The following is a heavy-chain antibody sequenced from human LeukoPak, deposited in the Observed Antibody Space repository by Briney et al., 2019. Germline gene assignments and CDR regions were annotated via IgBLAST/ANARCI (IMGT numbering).Heavy chain of an antibody. CDR2: ISAYNGNT. CDR1: VYTFTSYG. J-gene: IGHJ4*02. CDR3: ARDPHGDYVSHFDY. Sequence: ASVKVSRKTSVYTFTSYGISGVRQAPGQGIEWMGWISAYNGNTNYAQKLQGRVTMTTDTSTSTAYIELRSLRSDDTAVFYSARDPHGDYVSHFDYWGQGTQVTVSS. V-gene: IGHV1-18*01. D-gene: IGHD4-17*01.